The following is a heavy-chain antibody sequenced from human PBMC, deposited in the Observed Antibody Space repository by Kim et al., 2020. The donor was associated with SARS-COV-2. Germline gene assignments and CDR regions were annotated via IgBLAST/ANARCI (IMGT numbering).Heavy chain of an antibody. CDR1: GGSISSYY. CDR2: IYYSGST. D-gene: IGHD3-22*01. Sequence: SETLSLTCTVSGGSISSYYWSWIRQPPGKGLEWIGYIYYSGSTNYNPSLKSRVTISVDTSKNQFSLKLSSVTAADTAVYYCARDSNGAAYYYDSSGYRGHAFDIWGQGTMVTVSS. J-gene: IGHJ3*02. CDR3: ARDSNGAAYYYDSSGYRGHAFDI. V-gene: IGHV4-59*13.